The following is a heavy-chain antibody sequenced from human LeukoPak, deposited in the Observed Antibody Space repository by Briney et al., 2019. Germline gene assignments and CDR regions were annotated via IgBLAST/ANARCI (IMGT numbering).Heavy chain of an antibody. CDR1: GFTFSSYG. Sequence: GGSLRLSCAASGFTFSSYGMHWVRQAPGKGLEWVAVISYDGSNKYYADSVKGRFTISRDNSKNTLYLQMNSLRAEDTAVYYCARGHCSSTSCYMLDYWGQGTLVTVSS. V-gene: IGHV3-30*03. CDR2: ISYDGSNK. D-gene: IGHD2-2*02. CDR3: ARGHCSSTSCYMLDY. J-gene: IGHJ4*02.